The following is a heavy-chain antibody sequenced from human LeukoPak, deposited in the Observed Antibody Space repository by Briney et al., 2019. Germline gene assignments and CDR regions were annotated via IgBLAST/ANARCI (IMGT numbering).Heavy chain of an antibody. Sequence: GGSLRLSCAASGFTFSSYEMHWVRQAPGKGLEWVSYISSSGSTIYYADSVKGRFTISRDNAKNSLYLQMNSLRAEDTAVYYCARDLTDPPYYYYYIDVWGKGTTVTISS. V-gene: IGHV3-48*03. CDR3: ARDLTDPPYYYYYIDV. CDR2: ISSSGSTI. J-gene: IGHJ6*03. CDR1: GFTFSSYE.